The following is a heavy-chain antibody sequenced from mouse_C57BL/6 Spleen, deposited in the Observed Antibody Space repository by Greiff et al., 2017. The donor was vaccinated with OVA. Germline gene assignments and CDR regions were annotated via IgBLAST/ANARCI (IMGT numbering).Heavy chain of an antibody. J-gene: IGHJ1*03. CDR1: GYAFSSSW. Sequence: VQLQQSGPELVKPGASVKISCKASGYAFSSSWMNWVKQRPGKGLEWIGRIYPGDGDTNYNGKFKGKATLTADKSSSTAYMQLSSLTSEDSAVYVCARRGYDGWYFDVWGTGTTVTVSS. CDR2: IYPGDGDT. D-gene: IGHD2-14*01. CDR3: ARRGYDGWYFDV. V-gene: IGHV1-82*01.